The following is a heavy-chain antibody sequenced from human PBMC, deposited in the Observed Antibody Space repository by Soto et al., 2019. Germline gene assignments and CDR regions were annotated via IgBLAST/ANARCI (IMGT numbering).Heavy chain of an antibody. J-gene: IGHJ1*01. D-gene: IGHD3-22*01. CDR3: ARGRVESGYPDYFQQ. V-gene: IGHV3-53*01. Sequence: EVQLVESGGGLIQPGGSLRLSCAASGFTVSSNYMSWVRQAPGKGLEWVSVIYSGGSTYYADSVKGRFTISRDKSKNTLYLRMNSLRAEDTAVYYCARGRVESGYPDYFQQWGQGALVTVSS. CDR1: GFTVSSNY. CDR2: IYSGGST.